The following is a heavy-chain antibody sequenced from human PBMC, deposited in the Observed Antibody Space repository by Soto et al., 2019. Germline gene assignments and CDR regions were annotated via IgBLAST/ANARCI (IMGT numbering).Heavy chain of an antibody. J-gene: IGHJ4*02. Sequence: GGSLRLSCAASGFTFSSYAMHWVRQAPGKGLEWVAVISYDGSNKYYADSVKGRFTISRDNSKNTLYLQMNSLRAEETAVYYCARDWMGPVGATTLIFDYWGQGTLVTVSS. D-gene: IGHD1-26*01. CDR2: ISYDGSNK. CDR1: GFTFSSYA. V-gene: IGHV3-30-3*01. CDR3: ARDWMGPVGATTLIFDY.